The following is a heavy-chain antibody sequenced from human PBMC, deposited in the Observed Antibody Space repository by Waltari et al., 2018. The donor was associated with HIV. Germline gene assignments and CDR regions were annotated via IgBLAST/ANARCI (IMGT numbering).Heavy chain of an antibody. CDR3: ARLQGWELIGSAAFDI. D-gene: IGHD1-26*01. Sequence: QMQLQASGPGLVKPSETLSLTCTVSGGSIGSSSHFWGWIRQPPGKGLEWIGTLFYSGSTDYNPSLKSRVTISVDTSKNQFSLKMSSVTAADTAVYYCARLQGWELIGSAAFDIWGQGTMVTVSS. CDR1: GGSIGSSSHF. CDR2: LFYSGST. V-gene: IGHV4-39*01. J-gene: IGHJ3*02.